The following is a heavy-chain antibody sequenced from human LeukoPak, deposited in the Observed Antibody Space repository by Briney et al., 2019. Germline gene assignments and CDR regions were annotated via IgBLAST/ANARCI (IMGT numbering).Heavy chain of an antibody. CDR1: GGAISSSGDN. Sequence: SETLSLSCTVSGGAISSSGDNWGWIRQRPGKGLEWIGSIYYSGRSYYNPSHNSLVTISVDPSKTQFSLKMSAVTDAHTTVYYCARHSGYSYGYAYYYYYMDVWGKGTTVTVSS. CDR3: ARHSGYSYGYAYYYYYMDV. CDR2: IYYSGRS. D-gene: IGHD5-18*01. V-gene: IGHV4-39*01. J-gene: IGHJ6*03.